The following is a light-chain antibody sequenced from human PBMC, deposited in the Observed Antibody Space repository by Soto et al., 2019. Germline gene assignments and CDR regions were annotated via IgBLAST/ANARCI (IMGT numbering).Light chain of an antibody. CDR2: GAS. CDR3: HQYGSSPLYT. V-gene: IGKV3-20*01. CDR1: QSVSSSY. J-gene: IGKJ2*01. Sequence: EIVLTQSPGTLSLSPGERATLSCRASQSVSSSYLAWYQQKPGQAPRLLIYGASSRATGIPDRFSGSGSGTDFTLTISRLEPEDFAVYYCHQYGSSPLYTFGQGIKLEIK.